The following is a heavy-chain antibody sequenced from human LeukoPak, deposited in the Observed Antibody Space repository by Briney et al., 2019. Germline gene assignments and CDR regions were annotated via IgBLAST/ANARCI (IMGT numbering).Heavy chain of an antibody. CDR1: GGSISSYY. CDR3: ARYSGYYGSGSYYPYYYYGMDV. V-gene: IGHV4-59*01. Sequence: SEILSLTCTVSGGSISSYYWSWIRQPPGKGLEWIGYIYYSGSTNYNPSLKSRVTISVDTSKNQFSLKLSSVTAADTAVYYCARYSGYYGSGSYYPYYYYGMDVWGQGTTVTVSS. CDR2: IYYSGST. J-gene: IGHJ6*02. D-gene: IGHD3-10*01.